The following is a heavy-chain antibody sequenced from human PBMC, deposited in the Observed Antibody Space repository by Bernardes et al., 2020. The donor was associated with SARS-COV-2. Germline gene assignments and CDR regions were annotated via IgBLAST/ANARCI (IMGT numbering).Heavy chain of an antibody. D-gene: IGHD2-2*01. J-gene: IGHJ4*02. Sequence: ASVKVSCKASGYTFTGYYMHWVRQAPGQGLEWMGWINPNSGGTNYAQKFQGRVTMTRDTSISTAYMELSRLRSDDTAVYYCARSFPDIVVVPAAMPPDYWGQGTLVTVSS. V-gene: IGHV1-2*02. CDR1: GYTFTGYY. CDR3: ARSFPDIVVVPAAMPPDY. CDR2: INPNSGGT.